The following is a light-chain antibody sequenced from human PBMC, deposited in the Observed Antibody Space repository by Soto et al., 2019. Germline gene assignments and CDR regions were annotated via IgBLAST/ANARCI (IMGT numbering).Light chain of an antibody. CDR3: VLNMGSGIVM. V-gene: IGLV8-61*01. J-gene: IGLJ3*02. CDR1: YGSVTTSYY. CDR2: STN. Sequence: QAVVTQEPSFSVSPGGTVTLTCGLTYGSVTTSYYPSWYQQTPGQAPRTLIYSTNTRSSGVPDRFSGSILGNKAALTITGAQADDECDYYCVLNMGSGIVMFGGGTKLTVL.